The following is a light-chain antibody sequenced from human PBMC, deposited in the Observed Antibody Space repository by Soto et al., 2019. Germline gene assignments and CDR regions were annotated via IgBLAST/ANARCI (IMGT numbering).Light chain of an antibody. J-gene: IGKJ5*01. V-gene: IGKV3-11*01. CDR1: QSVSIN. CDR2: GAS. CDR3: QQRNVWPPVT. Sequence: TVLRRSRANLYLSAEGRAGHACRSSQSVSINLAWYQQKPGQAPRLLIYGASTRATGIPARFSGSGSGTDFTLTIRSLEPEDSAVYYCQQRNVWPPVTLAQGTRLEIK.